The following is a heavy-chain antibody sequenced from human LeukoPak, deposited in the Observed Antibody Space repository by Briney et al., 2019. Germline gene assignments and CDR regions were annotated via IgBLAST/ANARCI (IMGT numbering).Heavy chain of an antibody. CDR1: GFTFSSYG. J-gene: IGHJ6*02. D-gene: IGHD6-13*01. V-gene: IGHV3-30*18. CDR2: ISYDGSNK. CDR3: AKKGLWYGNYGMDV. Sequence: LGGSLRLSCAASGFTFSSYGMHWVRQAPGKGLEWVAVISYDGSNKYYADSVKGRFTISRDNSKNTLYLQMNSLRAEDTAVYYCAKKGLWYGNYGMDVWGQGTTVTVSS.